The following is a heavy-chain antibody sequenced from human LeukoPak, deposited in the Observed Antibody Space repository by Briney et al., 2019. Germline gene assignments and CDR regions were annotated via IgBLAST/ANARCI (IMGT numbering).Heavy chain of an antibody. D-gene: IGHD2-2*01. Sequence: GGSLRLSCAASGFTFSSYAMSWVRQAPGKGLEWVSAISGSGGSTYYADSVKGRFTISRDNSKNTLYLQMDSLRAEDTAVYYCAKERGVSCRVCWFDPWGQGTLVTVSS. J-gene: IGHJ5*02. CDR3: AKERGVSCRVCWFDP. CDR1: GFTFSSYA. V-gene: IGHV3-23*01. CDR2: ISGSGGST.